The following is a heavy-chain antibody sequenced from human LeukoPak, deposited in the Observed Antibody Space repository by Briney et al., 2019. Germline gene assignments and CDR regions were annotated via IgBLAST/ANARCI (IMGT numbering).Heavy chain of an antibody. CDR3: ARESTFDI. J-gene: IGHJ3*02. V-gene: IGHV4-34*01. Sequence: SETLSLTCAVYGGSFSGYYWSWIRQPPGKGLEWIGEINHSGSTNYNPSLKSRVTISVDTSKNQFSLKLSSVTAADTAVYYCARESTFDIWGKGTMVTVSS. CDR2: INHSGST. CDR1: GGSFSGYY.